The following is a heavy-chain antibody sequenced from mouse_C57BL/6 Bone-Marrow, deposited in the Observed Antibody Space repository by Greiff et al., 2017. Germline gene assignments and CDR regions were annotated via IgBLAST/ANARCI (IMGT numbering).Heavy chain of an antibody. CDR2: INPYNGGT. D-gene: IGHD2-4*01. J-gene: IGHJ3*01. CDR1: GYTFTDYY. CDR3: ARDDYRGFAY. Sequence: VHVKQSGPVLVKPGASVKMSCKASGYTFTDYYMNWVKQSHGKSLEWIGVINPYNGGTSYNQKFKGKATLTVDKSSSTAYMELNSLTSEDSAVYYCARDDYRGFAYWGQGTLVTVSA. V-gene: IGHV1-19*01.